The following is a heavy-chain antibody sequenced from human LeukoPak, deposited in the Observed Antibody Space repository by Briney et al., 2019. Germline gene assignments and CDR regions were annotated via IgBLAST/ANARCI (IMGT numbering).Heavy chain of an antibody. J-gene: IGHJ4*02. V-gene: IGHV3-21*01. Sequence: GGSLRLSCAASGFTFSSYSMNWVRQAPGKGLEWVSSISSSSSYIYYADSVKGRFTISRDNAKKSLYLQMSSLRAEDTAVYYCARTYCSGGSCYSYFDDWGQGTLVTVSS. D-gene: IGHD2-15*01. CDR3: ARTYCSGGSCYSYFDD. CDR1: GFTFSSYS. CDR2: ISSSSSYI.